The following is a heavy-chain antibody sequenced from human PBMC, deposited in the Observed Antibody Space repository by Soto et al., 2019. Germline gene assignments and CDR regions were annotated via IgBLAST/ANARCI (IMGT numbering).Heavy chain of an antibody. V-gene: IGHV3-33*01. CDR2: IWYDGSNK. CDR3: ARDPEVVPAANFDY. Sequence: GGSLRLSCAASGFTFSSYGMHWVRQAPGKGLEWVAVIWYDGSNKYYADSVKGRFTISRDNSKNTLYLQMNSLRAEDTAVYYCARDPEVVPAANFDYWGQGTLVTVSS. J-gene: IGHJ4*02. D-gene: IGHD2-2*01. CDR1: GFTFSSYG.